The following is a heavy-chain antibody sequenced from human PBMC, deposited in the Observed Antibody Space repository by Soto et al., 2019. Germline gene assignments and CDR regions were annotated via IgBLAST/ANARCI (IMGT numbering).Heavy chain of an antibody. CDR3: AKSRKMATHLGAFDI. D-gene: IGHD2-15*01. CDR1: GGTFSSYA. V-gene: IGHV1-69*13. CDR2: IIPIFGTA. J-gene: IGHJ3*02. Sequence: EASVKVSCKASGGTFSSYAISWVRQAPGQGLEWMGGIIPIFGTANYAQKFQGRVTITADESTSTAYMELSSLRSGDTAVYYCAKSRKMATHLGAFDIWGQGTMVTVSS.